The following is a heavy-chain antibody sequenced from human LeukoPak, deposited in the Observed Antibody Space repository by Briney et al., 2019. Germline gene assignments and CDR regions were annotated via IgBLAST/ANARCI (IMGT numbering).Heavy chain of an antibody. J-gene: IGHJ4*02. D-gene: IGHD2-2*01. CDR3: AREIPCSSSSCLDY. Sequence: ASVKVSCKASGYTFFAYYIHWVRQAPGQGLEWMAYINPNSGGTNYAQQFQGRVTITRDTSITTAHMELSRLTSDDTAMYYCAREIPCSSSSCLDYWGQGTLVTVSS. CDR2: INPNSGGT. CDR1: GYTFFAYY. V-gene: IGHV1-2*02.